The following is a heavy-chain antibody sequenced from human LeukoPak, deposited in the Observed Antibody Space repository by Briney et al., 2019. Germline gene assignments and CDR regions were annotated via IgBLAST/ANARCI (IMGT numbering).Heavy chain of an antibody. V-gene: IGHV4-39*07. D-gene: IGHD1-26*01. Sequence: SETLSLTCSVSGGSISSSSYYWGWIRQPPGKGLEWIGNIDYTGSTYYNPSLKSRVTISVDTSKNQFSLRLNSVTAADTAMYYCARLRSPGDFDYWGQGTLVSVSS. CDR1: GGSISSSSYY. CDR3: ARLRSPGDFDY. CDR2: IDYTGST. J-gene: IGHJ4*02.